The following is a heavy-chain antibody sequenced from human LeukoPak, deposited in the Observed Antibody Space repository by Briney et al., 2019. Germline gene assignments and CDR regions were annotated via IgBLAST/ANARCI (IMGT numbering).Heavy chain of an antibody. D-gene: IGHD6-13*01. CDR2: IYYSGST. V-gene: IGHV4-39*01. Sequence: SETLSLTCTVSGGSISSSSYYWGWIRQPPGKGLEWIGSIYYSGSTYYNPSLKSRVTISVDTSKNQFSLKLSSVTAADTAVYDCARLELYSSSWYDYWGQGTLVTVSS. J-gene: IGHJ4*02. CDR1: GGSISSSSYY. CDR3: ARLELYSSSWYDY.